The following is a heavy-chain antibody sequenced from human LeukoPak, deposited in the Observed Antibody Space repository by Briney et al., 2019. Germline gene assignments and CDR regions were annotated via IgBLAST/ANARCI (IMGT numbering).Heavy chain of an antibody. V-gene: IGHV3-64*01. D-gene: IGHD3-10*01. Sequence: PGGSLRLSCAASGFTFSSYAMHWVRQAPGKGLEYVSAISSNGGSTYYANSVKGRFTISRDNAKNSLYLQMNSLRAEDTAVYYCARGITTDSWGQGTLVTVSS. CDR1: GFTFSSYA. CDR3: ARGITTDS. J-gene: IGHJ4*02. CDR2: ISSNGGST.